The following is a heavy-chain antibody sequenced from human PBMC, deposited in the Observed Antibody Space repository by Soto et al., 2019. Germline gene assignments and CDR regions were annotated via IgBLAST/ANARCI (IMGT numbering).Heavy chain of an antibody. J-gene: IGHJ4*02. Sequence: EVQLVESGGGLVQPGGALRLSCAASGFTVSSNYMSWVRQAPGKGLEGVSVIYSGGGTFYADSVKGRFTISRYNSKNTLYLQMNSLRAEDTAVYYCARDSAGLHIDYWGQGTLVTVSS. CDR3: ARDSAGLHIDY. CDR1: GFTVSSNY. CDR2: IYSGGGT. D-gene: IGHD2-21*02. V-gene: IGHV3-66*01.